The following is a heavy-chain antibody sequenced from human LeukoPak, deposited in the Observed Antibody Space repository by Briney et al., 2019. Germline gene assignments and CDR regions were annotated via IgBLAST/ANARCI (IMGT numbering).Heavy chain of an antibody. CDR1: GFTFSSYW. V-gene: IGHV3-7*01. CDR3: GTTVTTGRRY. Sequence: GGSLRLSCAASGFTFSSYWMSWVRQAPGKGLEWVANIKQDGSEKYYMDSVKGRFTISRDNAKNSLYLQMNSLRAEDTAVYYCGTTVTTGRRYWGQGTLVTVSS. CDR2: IKQDGSEK. J-gene: IGHJ4*02. D-gene: IGHD4-17*01.